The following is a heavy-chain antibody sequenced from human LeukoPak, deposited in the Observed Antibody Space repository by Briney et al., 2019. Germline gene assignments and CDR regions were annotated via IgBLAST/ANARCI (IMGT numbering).Heavy chain of an antibody. D-gene: IGHD6-13*01. Sequence: PGGSLRLSCAASGFTFSSYAMHWVRQAPGKGLEWVAVISYDGSNKYYADSVKGRFTISRDNSKNTLYLQMNSLRAEDTAVYYCTRHGVMTAAAAGPRPTYYGMDVWGQGTTVTVSS. CDR2: ISYDGSNK. J-gene: IGHJ6*02. CDR3: TRHGVMTAAAAGPRPTYYGMDV. V-gene: IGHV3-30-3*01. CDR1: GFTFSSYA.